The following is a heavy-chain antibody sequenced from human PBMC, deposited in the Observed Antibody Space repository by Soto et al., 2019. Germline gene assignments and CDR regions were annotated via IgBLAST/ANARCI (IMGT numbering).Heavy chain of an antibody. D-gene: IGHD3-16*01. J-gene: IGHJ4*02. CDR2: IWYDGSNK. CDR3: ARSRLRLGEYTPFDY. Sequence: QVQLVESGGGVVQPGRSLRLSCAASGFTFSSYGMHWVRQAPGKGLEWVAVIWYDGSNKYYADSVKGRFTISRDNSKNTLYLQMNGLRAEDTAVYYCARSRLRLGEYTPFDYWGQGTLVTVSS. CDR1: GFTFSSYG. V-gene: IGHV3-33*01.